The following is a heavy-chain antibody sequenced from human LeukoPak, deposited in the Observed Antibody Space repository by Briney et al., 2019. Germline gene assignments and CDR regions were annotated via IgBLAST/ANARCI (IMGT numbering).Heavy chain of an antibody. CDR1: GFTFSTYS. Sequence: GGSLRLSCAASGFTFSTYSMNWVRQAPGKGLEWVSSISSTSIYIYYADSLKGRFIISRDNAKSSLYLQMNSLRAEDTAVYYCARAPYYYYDSWSGTRVTGNPDYWGQGTLVTVSS. CDR3: ARAPYYYYDSWSGTRVTGNPDY. D-gene: IGHD3-10*01. V-gene: IGHV3-21*01. CDR2: ISSTSIYI. J-gene: IGHJ4*02.